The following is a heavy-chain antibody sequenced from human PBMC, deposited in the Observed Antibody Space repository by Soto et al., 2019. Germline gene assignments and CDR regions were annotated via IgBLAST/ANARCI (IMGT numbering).Heavy chain of an antibody. J-gene: IGHJ6*02. CDR2: IYPGDSDT. CDR1: GYSFTTYW. V-gene: IGHV5-51*03. Sequence: GESLKSSCXASGYSFTTYWNGWVRQMPGKGLEWMGIIYPGDSDTKYSPSFQGQVTISADKSISTAYLHWSNLKASDSAMYYCSRSWDYGDNYYYYGMDVWGQGTTVTVSS. CDR3: SRSWDYGDNYYYYGMDV. D-gene: IGHD4-17*01.